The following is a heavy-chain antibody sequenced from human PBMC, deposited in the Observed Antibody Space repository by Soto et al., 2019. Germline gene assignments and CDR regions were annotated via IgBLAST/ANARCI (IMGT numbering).Heavy chain of an antibody. CDR3: ARASGGGVGTTSY. CDR1: GDIFSNFG. V-gene: IGHV1-18*01. CDR2: ISGYNGNT. D-gene: IGHD1-26*01. Sequence: QVQLVQSGPEVKKPGASAKVSCKTSGDIFSNFGISWMRQIPGQGLEWMGWISGYNGNTNYAQKFQDRVTLTTDTSTNTAYMELRSLRSDDTAVYYCARASGGGVGTTSYWGQGTLVTVSS. J-gene: IGHJ4*02.